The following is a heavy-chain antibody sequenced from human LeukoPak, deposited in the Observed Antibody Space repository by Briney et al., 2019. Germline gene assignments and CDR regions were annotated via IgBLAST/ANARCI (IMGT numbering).Heavy chain of an antibody. Sequence: PSETLSLTCAVYGVSFSGYYWSWLRQPPGKGLEWIGEINHSGSTNYNLSLKSRVTISVDPSKNQFSLKLSSVTAADTAVYYCARGSIAVAGRGFDYWGQGTLVTVSS. D-gene: IGHD6-19*01. V-gene: IGHV4-34*01. CDR2: INHSGST. CDR3: ARGSIAVAGRGFDY. CDR1: GVSFSGYY. J-gene: IGHJ4*02.